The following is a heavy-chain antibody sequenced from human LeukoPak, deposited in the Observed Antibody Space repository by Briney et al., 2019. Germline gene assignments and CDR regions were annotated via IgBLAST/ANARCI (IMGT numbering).Heavy chain of an antibody. V-gene: IGHV4-59*01. CDR3: ARVTYGSGSSGYYYYGMDV. CDR2: IYYSGST. J-gene: IGHJ6*02. Sequence: SETLSLTCTGSGGSISRYYWSWIRQPPGTGLERIGYIYYSGSTNYNPSLKCRVTISVDTSKNQFSLKLSSVAAADTAVYYCARVTYGSGSSGYYYYGMDVWGQGTTVTVSS. CDR1: GGSISRYY. D-gene: IGHD3-10*01.